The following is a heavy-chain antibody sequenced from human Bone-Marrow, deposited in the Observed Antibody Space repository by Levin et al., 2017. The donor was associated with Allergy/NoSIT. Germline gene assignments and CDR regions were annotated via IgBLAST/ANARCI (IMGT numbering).Heavy chain of an antibody. Sequence: SLKISCAASGFTFSSYGMHWVRQAPGKGLEWVAVISYDGSNKYYADSVKGRFTISRDNSKNTLYLQMNSLRAEDTAVYYCANLDYYYYGMDVWGQGTTVTVSS. CDR2: ISYDGSNK. V-gene: IGHV3-30*18. D-gene: IGHD3-16*01. CDR3: ANLDYYYYGMDV. J-gene: IGHJ6*02. CDR1: GFTFSSYG.